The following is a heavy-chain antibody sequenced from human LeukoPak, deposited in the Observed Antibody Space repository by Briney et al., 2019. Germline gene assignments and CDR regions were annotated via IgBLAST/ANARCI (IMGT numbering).Heavy chain of an antibody. J-gene: IGHJ4*02. CDR3: ARHGRDGYNYGPVVDY. V-gene: IGHV4-39*01. D-gene: IGHD5-24*01. Sequence: SGTLSLTCTVSGGSISSSSYYWGWIRQSPGKGLEWIGSMYYRGSTYNNPSLKSRVTLSVDTPKNQFSLKLSSVTAADTAVYYCARHGRDGYNYGPVVDYWGQGTLVTVSS. CDR2: MYYRGST. CDR1: GGSISSSSYY.